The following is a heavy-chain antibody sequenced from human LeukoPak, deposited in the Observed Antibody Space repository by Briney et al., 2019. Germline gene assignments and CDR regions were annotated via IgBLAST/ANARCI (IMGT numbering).Heavy chain of an antibody. CDR2: ISGSGGST. CDR1: GFTLSSYA. D-gene: IGHD3/OR15-3a*01. J-gene: IGHJ5*02. CDR3: TKTGTGYFRNWFDP. V-gene: IGHV3-23*01. Sequence: GGSLRLSCAASGFTLSSYAMSWVRQAPGKGLEWVSAISGSGGSTYYADSVKGRFTISRDSSKNTLYLQMNSLRVEGTAVYSCTKTGTGYFRNWFDPWGQGTLVTVSS.